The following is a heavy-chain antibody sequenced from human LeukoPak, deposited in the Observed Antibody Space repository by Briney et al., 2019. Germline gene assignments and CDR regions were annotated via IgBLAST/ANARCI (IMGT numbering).Heavy chain of an antibody. J-gene: IGHJ4*02. CDR2: IYYSGST. V-gene: IGHV4-39*07. CDR1: GGSISSSSYY. CDR3: ASGTESIAAAGTGRDY. D-gene: IGHD6-13*01. Sequence: PSETLSLTCTVSGGSISSSSYYWGWIRQPPGKGLEWIGSIYYSGSTYYNPSLKSQVTISVDTSKNQFSLKLSSVTAADTAVYYCASGTESIAAAGTGRDYWGQGTLVTVSS.